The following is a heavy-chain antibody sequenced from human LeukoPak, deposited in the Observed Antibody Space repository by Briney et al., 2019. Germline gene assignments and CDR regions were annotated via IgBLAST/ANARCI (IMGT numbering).Heavy chain of an antibody. J-gene: IGHJ6*03. CDR1: GASISSSSSY. D-gene: IGHD3-22*01. V-gene: IGHV4-39*07. CDR3: AKDLSSSYDPYYDMGV. CDR2: IYSRGNT. Sequence: SETLSLTCTVSGASISSSSSYWGWIRQPPGKGLEWLGNIYSRGNTYYKPSLRSRVTISIDTSKNQFSLRLTSVTAADTAVYYCAKDLSSSYDPYYDMGVWGKGTTVIISS.